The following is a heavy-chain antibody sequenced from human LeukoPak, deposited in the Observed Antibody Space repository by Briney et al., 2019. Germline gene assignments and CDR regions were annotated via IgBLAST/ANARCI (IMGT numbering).Heavy chain of an antibody. CDR3: ASPPITQVVTQYFQH. CDR2: IIPIFGTA. J-gene: IGHJ1*01. Sequence: SVKVSCKASGGTFSSYAISWVRQAPGQGLEWMGGIIPIFGTANYAQKFQGRVTITADESTSTAYMELSSPRSEDTAVYYCASPPITQVVTQYFQHWGQGTLITVSS. V-gene: IGHV1-69*13. CDR1: GGTFSSYA. D-gene: IGHD3-22*01.